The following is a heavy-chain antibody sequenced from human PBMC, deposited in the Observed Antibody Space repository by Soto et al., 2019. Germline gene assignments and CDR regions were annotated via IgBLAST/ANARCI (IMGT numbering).Heavy chain of an antibody. CDR1: GYTFTSYA. V-gene: IGHV1-3*01. D-gene: IGHD6-13*01. Sequence: QVQLVQSGAEMRKPGASVMVSCKASGYTFTSYAMNWVRQAPGQRREWMGWINGGNGDTKYSQRFQDRVTITRETSANTVYMELSRLTSEDTAIYYFPRVPLSLYSADLRWGPGTPVTVSS. J-gene: IGHJ4*02. CDR2: INGGNGDT. CDR3: PRVPLSLYSADLR.